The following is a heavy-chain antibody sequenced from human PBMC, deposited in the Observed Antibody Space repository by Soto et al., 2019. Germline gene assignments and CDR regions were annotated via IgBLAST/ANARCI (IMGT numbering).Heavy chain of an antibody. V-gene: IGHV1-46*01. CDR2: INPSGGST. CDR3: ARGDIVVVPAAKEFDP. CDR1: GYTFTSYY. Sequence: ASVKVSCKASGYTFTSYYMHWVRQAPGQGLEWMGIINPSGGSTSYAQKFQGRVTMTRDTSTSTVYMELSSLRSEDTAVYYCARGDIVVVPAAKEFDPWGQGTLVTVSS. J-gene: IGHJ5*02. D-gene: IGHD2-2*01.